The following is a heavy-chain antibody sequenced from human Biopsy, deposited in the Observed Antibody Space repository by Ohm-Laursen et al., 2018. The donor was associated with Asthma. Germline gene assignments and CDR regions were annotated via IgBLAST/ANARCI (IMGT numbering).Heavy chain of an antibody. CDR3: ALSQDSGFDDHSPSWFDP. D-gene: IGHD3-9*01. V-gene: IGHV2-5*02. CDR2: IYWDDYN. Sequence: TQTLTLSSSFSGFSLRTPGVGVGWIRQSPGKALEWLALIYWDDYNLFRPSLKRRLTITKDPSKNQVVLTMTKMDPVDSGTYYCALSQDSGFDDHSPSWFDPWGQGTLVTVSS. CDR1: GFSLRTPGVG. J-gene: IGHJ5*02.